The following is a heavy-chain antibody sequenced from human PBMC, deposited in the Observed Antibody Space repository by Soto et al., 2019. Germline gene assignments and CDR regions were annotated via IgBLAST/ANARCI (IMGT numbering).Heavy chain of an antibody. J-gene: IGHJ6*02. CDR1: GGTFSSYP. Sequence: SPLKVSCKASGGTFSSYPSSWRRHAPRKGLVWMGGIIPIFGTANYAQKFQGRVTITADESTSTAYMELSSLRSEDTAVYYCARDKVGYYDSSGYYRVSVPPDYYYGMDVWGQGTTVTVSS. V-gene: IGHV1-69*13. D-gene: IGHD3-22*01. CDR3: ARDKVGYYDSSGYYRVSVPPDYYYGMDV. CDR2: IIPIFGTA.